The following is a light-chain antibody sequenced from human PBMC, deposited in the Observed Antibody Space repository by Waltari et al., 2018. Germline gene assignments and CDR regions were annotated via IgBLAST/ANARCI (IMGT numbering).Light chain of an antibody. V-gene: IGLV1-44*01. CDR1: NSNIGDNT. CDR2: TNY. J-gene: IGLJ2*01. Sequence: QSGLTQPPSASGTPGQRVTISCSDSNSNIGDNTVNWYQMLPGTAPKLLIYTNYQRPSGVPDRFSASKSGTSASLAITGLQSEDEALYYCAAWDDTLNGPVFGGGTQVTVL. CDR3: AAWDDTLNGPV.